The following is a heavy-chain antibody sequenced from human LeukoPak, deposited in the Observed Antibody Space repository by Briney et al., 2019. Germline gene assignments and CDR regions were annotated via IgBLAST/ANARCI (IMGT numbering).Heavy chain of an antibody. D-gene: IGHD6-13*01. V-gene: IGHV1-2*02. CDR2: INPNSAGT. Sequence: ASVKVSCEASGYTFTDYYLHWLRQDPGQGLEWVGWINPNSAGTEYAQEFQGRVTMTRDTSNSTAYMELSRLRPDDTAVYYCARAAWSATSKFDSWGQGTRVTVSS. J-gene: IGHJ5*01. CDR1: GYTFTDYY. CDR3: ARAAWSATSKFDS.